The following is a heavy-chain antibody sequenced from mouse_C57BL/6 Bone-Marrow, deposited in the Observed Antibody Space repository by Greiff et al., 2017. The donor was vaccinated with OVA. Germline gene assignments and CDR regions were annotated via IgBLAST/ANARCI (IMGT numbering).Heavy chain of an antibody. J-gene: IGHJ3*01. V-gene: IGHV5-9*01. D-gene: IGHD6-1*01. Sequence: EVKLVESGGGLVKPGGSLKLSCAASGFTFSSYTMSWVRQTPEKRLEWVATISGGGGNTYYPDSVKGRFTISRDNAKNTLYLQMSSLRSEDTALYYCARPLLSSDYWAQGTLVTVSA. CDR1: GFTFSSYT. CDR2: ISGGGGNT. CDR3: ARPLLSSDY.